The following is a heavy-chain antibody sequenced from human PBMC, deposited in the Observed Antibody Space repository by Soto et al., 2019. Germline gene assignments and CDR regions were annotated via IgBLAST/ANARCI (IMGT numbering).Heavy chain of an antibody. CDR2: ISYDGSNK. D-gene: IGHD6-6*01. CDR1: GFTFSSYG. Sequence: QVQLVESGGGVVQPGRSLRLSCAASGFTFSSYGMHWVRQAPGKGLEWVAVISYDGSNKYYADSVKGRFTISRDNSKNTLYLQMNSLRAEDTAVYYCAKDQLYRIAARPPGKSMDVWGQGTTVTVSS. J-gene: IGHJ6*02. V-gene: IGHV3-30*18. CDR3: AKDQLYRIAARPPGKSMDV.